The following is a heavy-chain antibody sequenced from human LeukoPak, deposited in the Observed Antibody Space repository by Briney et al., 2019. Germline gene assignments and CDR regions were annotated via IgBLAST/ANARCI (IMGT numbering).Heavy chain of an antibody. CDR2: IYYGGST. CDR1: GGSITSSPYH. V-gene: IGHV4-61*05. J-gene: IGHJ5*02. Sequence: PSETLSLTCTVSGGSITSSPYHWAWIRQPPGKGPEWIGYIYYGGSTNYNPSLKSRVTISLDTSKNQFSLNLSSVTAADTAMYYCARGIRQWGMAPRFDPWGQGTLVTVSS. D-gene: IGHD3-16*01. CDR3: ARGIRQWGMAPRFDP.